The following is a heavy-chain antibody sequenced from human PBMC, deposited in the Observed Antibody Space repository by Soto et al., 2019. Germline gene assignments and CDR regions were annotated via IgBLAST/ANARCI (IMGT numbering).Heavy chain of an antibody. J-gene: IGHJ6*02. CDR2: IYYSGST. CDR3: ARALYGSGVLDV. V-gene: IGHV4-59*02. Sequence: PSETLSLTCTVSGGSVTSYYWSCIRQPPGKTLEWIGTIYYSGSTNYNPSLKSRVTISVDTSKNQFSLKLGSVTAADTALYFCARALYGSGVLDVWGQGTTVTVSS. D-gene: IGHD3-10*01. CDR1: GGSVTSYY.